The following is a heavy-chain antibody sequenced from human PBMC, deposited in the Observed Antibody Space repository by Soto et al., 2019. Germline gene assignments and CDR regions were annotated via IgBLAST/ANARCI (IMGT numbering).Heavy chain of an antibody. V-gene: IGHV3-23*01. D-gene: IGHD3-22*01. Sequence: PGGSLRLSCAASGFTFSIYAMTWVRQSPGKGLEWVSSMSRTGDNTYYAGSVKGRFTISRDNSKNTLYLQMNSLRAEDTAIYYCAKDQSNSNPLYYFDFWGQGTLVTVSS. CDR3: AKDQSNSNPLYYFDF. CDR1: GFTFSIYA. J-gene: IGHJ4*02. CDR2: MSRTGDNT.